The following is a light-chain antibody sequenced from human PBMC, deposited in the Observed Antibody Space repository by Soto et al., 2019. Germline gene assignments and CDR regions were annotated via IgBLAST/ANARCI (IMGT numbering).Light chain of an antibody. V-gene: IGLV4-69*01. J-gene: IGLJ3*02. CDR3: QTWGTGTWV. Sequence: QLVLTQWPSASASLGASVKLTCTLSSGHSSYAIAWHQQQPEKGPRYLMKLNNDGSHSKGDGIPDRFSGSSSGAERYLTISSLQSEDEADYYCQTWGTGTWVFGGGTKLTVL. CDR2: LNNDGSH. CDR1: SGHSSYA.